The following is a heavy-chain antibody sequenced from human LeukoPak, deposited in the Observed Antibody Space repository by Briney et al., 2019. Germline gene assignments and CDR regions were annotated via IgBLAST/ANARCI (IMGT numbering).Heavy chain of an antibody. CDR3: TKDVAVLTSGIAASSHEF. V-gene: IGHV3-23*01. CDR1: GFTFSSYA. Sequence: GGSLRLSCAASGFTFSSYAMNWVRQAPGKGLEWVSGISAGGGSTYYADSVKGRFTISRDNSKNTLYLQMNNLTDEDTAVYYCTKDVAVLTSGIAASSHEFWGQGTLVTVSS. CDR2: ISAGGGST. J-gene: IGHJ4*02. D-gene: IGHD6-13*01.